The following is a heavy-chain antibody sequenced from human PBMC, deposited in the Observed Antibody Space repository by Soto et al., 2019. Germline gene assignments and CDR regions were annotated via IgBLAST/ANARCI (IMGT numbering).Heavy chain of an antibody. V-gene: IGHV1-69*13. CDR2: IIPIFGTA. CDR3: ARLVGKDIVVVPAAKDYGMDV. Sequence: SVKVSCKASGGTFSSYAISWVRQAPGQGLEWMGGIIPIFGTANYAQKFQGRVTITADESTSTAYMELSSLRSEDTAVYYCARLVGKDIVVVPAAKDYGMDVWGQGTTVTVSS. CDR1: GGTFSSYA. D-gene: IGHD2-2*01. J-gene: IGHJ6*02.